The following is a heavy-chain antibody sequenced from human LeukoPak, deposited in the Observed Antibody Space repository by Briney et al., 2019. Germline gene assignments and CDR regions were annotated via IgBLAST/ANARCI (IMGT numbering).Heavy chain of an antibody. V-gene: IGHV4-59*08. D-gene: IGHD6-13*01. CDR3: AIRSTKYSSSSSEPNDY. J-gene: IGHJ4*02. Sequence: PSETLSLTCTVSGGSISSYYWSWIRQPPGKGLEWIGYIYYSGSTNYNPSLKSRVTISVDTSKNQFSLKLSSVTAADTAVYYCAIRSTKYSSSSSEPNDYWGQGTLVTVSS. CDR2: IYYSGST. CDR1: GGSISSYY.